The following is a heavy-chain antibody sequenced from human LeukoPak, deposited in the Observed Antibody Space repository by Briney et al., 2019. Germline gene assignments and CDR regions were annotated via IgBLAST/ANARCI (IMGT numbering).Heavy chain of an antibody. J-gene: IGHJ4*02. CDR2: IRYDGSNK. Sequence: GGSLRLCCAASVFTFSRYGMHWVRQAPGKGLEWVAFIRYDGSNKYYADSVKGRFTISRDNSKNTLYLQMNSLRAEDTAVYYCAKDGGYPRGVHFDYWGQGTLVTVSS. CDR3: AKDGGYPRGVHFDY. D-gene: IGHD5-12*01. V-gene: IGHV3-30*02. CDR1: VFTFSRYG.